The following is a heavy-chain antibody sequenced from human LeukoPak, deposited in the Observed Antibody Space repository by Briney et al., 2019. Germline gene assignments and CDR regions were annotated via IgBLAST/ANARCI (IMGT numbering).Heavy chain of an antibody. D-gene: IGHD6-13*01. V-gene: IGHV5-51*01. Sequence: GESLKISCKGSGYNFTSYWIGWVRQMPGKGLEWMGIIYPGDSDSRLSPSLQGQVTISADKSISTAYLQWNSLKASDTAMYYCGRIPAAGSLKGSFDIWGQGIMVTVSS. CDR3: GRIPAAGSLKGSFDI. CDR2: IYPGDSDS. J-gene: IGHJ3*02. CDR1: GYNFTSYW.